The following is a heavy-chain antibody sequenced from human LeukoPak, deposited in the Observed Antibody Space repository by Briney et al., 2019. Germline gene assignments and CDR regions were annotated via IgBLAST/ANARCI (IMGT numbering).Heavy chain of an antibody. J-gene: IGHJ4*02. CDR3: ARDLSGYSGVFDY. V-gene: IGHV3-21*01. D-gene: IGHD3-9*01. Sequence: GGSLRLSCAASGFTFSSYTMKWVRQAPGKGLEWVSSIGSSSTYIHYADSVKGRFTISRDNAKNSLSLQMNSLRAEDTAVYYCARDLSGYSGVFDYWGQGTLVTVSS. CDR1: GFTFSSYT. CDR2: IGSSSTYI.